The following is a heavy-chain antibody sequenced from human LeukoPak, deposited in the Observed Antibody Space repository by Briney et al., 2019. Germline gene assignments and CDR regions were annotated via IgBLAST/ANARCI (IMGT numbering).Heavy chain of an antibody. Sequence: SETLSLTCTVSDESISTYYWNWIRQSPGKGLEWIGYIHNNERTNHNPSLKSRVTMSVDTSKNQFSLMLTSVTAADTAVYYCARKHIYGAYFDYWGQGTLVTVSS. CDR1: DESISTYY. CDR2: IHNNERT. D-gene: IGHD4/OR15-4a*01. CDR3: ARKHIYGAYFDY. V-gene: IGHV4-59*01. J-gene: IGHJ4*02.